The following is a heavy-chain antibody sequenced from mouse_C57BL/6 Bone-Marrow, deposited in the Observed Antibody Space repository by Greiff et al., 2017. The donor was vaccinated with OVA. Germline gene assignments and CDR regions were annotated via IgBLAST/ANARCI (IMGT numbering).Heavy chain of an antibody. D-gene: IGHD5-1-1*01. CDR2: IYPGNGDT. J-gene: IGHJ2*01. CDR1: GYTFTSYN. Sequence: LQQSGAELVRPGASVKMSCKASGYTFTSYNMHWVKQTTRQGLEWIGAIYPGNGDTSYNQKFKGKATLTVDKSSSTAYMQLSSLTSEDSAVYFCARSIPHYFDYWGQGTTLTVSS. CDR3: ARSIPHYFDY. V-gene: IGHV1-12*01.